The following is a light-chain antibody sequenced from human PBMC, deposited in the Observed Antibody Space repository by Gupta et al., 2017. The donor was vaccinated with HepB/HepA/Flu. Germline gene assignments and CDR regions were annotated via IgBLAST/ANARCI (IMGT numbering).Light chain of an antibody. Sequence: DVVMTQSPLSLPVTLGQPASISCRSSQSLVYSDGNNYLNWFQQRPGQSPRRIIYKVSNRDSGVPDRCSGRGSGNDFTLKSSRGEDEDGGVYYCTQGKHSWTFGQGTKVEIK. CDR2: KVS. V-gene: IGKV2-30*01. CDR3: TQGKHSWT. J-gene: IGKJ1*01. CDR1: QSLVYSDGNNY.